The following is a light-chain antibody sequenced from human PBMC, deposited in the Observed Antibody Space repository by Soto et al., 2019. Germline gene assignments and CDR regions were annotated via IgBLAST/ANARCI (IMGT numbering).Light chain of an antibody. Sequence: DIQMTQSPSSVSASVGDRVTITCRASQGITNWLAWYQQKPGKAPKLLIYAASSLQSGVPSRFSGSGSGTECILTISSLQPYDFATYYCHHYNSYSEAFGQGTKVDIK. J-gene: IGKJ1*01. V-gene: IGKV1D-16*01. CDR3: HHYNSYSEA. CDR1: QGITNW. CDR2: AAS.